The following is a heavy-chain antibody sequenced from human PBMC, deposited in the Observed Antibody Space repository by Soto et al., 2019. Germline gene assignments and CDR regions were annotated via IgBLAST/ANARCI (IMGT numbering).Heavy chain of an antibody. J-gene: IGHJ4*02. D-gene: IGHD3-3*01. CDR2: ISWNSGSI. CDR3: AKEEWATNYFDY. Sequence: EVQLVESGGGLVQPGRSLRLSCAASGFTFDDYAMHWVRQAPGKGLEWVSGISWNSGSIGYADSVKGRFTISRDNAKNSLYLHMNSLRAEDTALYYCAKEEWATNYFDYWGQGTLVTVSS. CDR1: GFTFDDYA. V-gene: IGHV3-9*01.